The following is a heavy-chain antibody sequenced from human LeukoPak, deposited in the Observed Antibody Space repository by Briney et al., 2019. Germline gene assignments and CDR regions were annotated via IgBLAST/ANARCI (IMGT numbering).Heavy chain of an antibody. CDR1: GGSISSSSYY. CDR2: IYYSGST. D-gene: IGHD2-21*02. Sequence: SETLSLTCTVSGGSISSSSYYWGWIRQPPGKGLEWIRSIYYSGSTYYNPSLKSRVTISVDTSKNQFSLKLSSVTAADTAVYYCARVLGLNCGGDCYPRDNWFDPWGQGTLVTVSS. CDR3: ARVLGLNCGGDCYPRDNWFDP. V-gene: IGHV4-39*07. J-gene: IGHJ5*02.